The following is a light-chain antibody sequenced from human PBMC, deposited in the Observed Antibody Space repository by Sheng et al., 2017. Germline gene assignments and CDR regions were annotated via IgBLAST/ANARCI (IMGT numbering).Light chain of an antibody. CDR2: CI. V-gene: IGKV3-20*01. CDR1: QSVSSRY. CDR3: QQYGSSPPYT. Sequence: EIVLTQSPGTLSLSPGERATLSCRASQSVSSRYLAWYQQKPGQAPRLLILWCIQQGHWHPRQVYGSGSGTDFTLTISRLEPEDFAVYYCQQYGSSPPYTFGLGDQGWRS. J-gene: IGKJ2*01.